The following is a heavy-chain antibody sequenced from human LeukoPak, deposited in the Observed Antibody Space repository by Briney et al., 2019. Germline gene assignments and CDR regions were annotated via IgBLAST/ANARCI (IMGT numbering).Heavy chain of an antibody. D-gene: IGHD3-10*01. Sequence: GGSLRLSCAASGFTFDDYAMHWVRQAPGKGLEWVSGISWNSGSIGYADSVKGRFTISRDNAKNSLYLQMNSLRAEDTALYYCAKALVRGEGDYWGQGTLVTVSS. CDR3: AKALVRGEGDY. J-gene: IGHJ4*02. CDR1: GFTFDDYA. CDR2: ISWNSGSI. V-gene: IGHV3-9*01.